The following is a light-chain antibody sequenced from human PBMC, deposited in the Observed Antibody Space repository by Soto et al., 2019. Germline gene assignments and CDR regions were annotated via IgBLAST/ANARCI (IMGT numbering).Light chain of an antibody. V-gene: IGLV1-44*01. CDR1: GSNIGSNT. CDR2: SLN. Sequence: QLVLTQPPSASGTPGQRVTISCSGRGSNIGSNTVNWYQQLPGTAPKLLIYSLNQRPSGVPDRFSGSKSGTSASLAISGLQSEDEAAYYCATWDDSLNGVVFGGGTKVTVL. J-gene: IGLJ2*01. CDR3: ATWDDSLNGVV.